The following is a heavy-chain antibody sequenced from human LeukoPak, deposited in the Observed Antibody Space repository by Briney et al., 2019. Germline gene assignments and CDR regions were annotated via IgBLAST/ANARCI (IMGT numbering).Heavy chain of an antibody. Sequence: PSETLSLTCTVSGGSVSSSPYYWGWIRQPPGKGLEWIGTTYYSGSTYYNPSLQSRVTISVDTSKNQFSLKLNSVTAADTAVYYCARPQGYTFGYVHYWGQGTLVTVSS. V-gene: IGHV4-39*01. CDR1: GGSVSSSPYY. D-gene: IGHD5-18*01. CDR3: ARPQGYTFGYVHY. CDR2: TYYSGST. J-gene: IGHJ4*02.